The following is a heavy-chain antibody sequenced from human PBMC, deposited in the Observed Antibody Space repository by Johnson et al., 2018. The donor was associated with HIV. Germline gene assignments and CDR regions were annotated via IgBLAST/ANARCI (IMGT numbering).Heavy chain of an antibody. CDR2: ICYDGANK. Sequence: QVQLVESGGGVVQPGRSLRLSCAASGFTFSNYDMHWVRQAPGKGLEWVALICYDGANKYYADSVKGRFTISRDNSKNTLYLQMNSLRAEDTAVYYCAKTEDAFDIWGQGTMVTVSS. CDR1: GFTFSNYD. V-gene: IGHV3-33*06. CDR3: AKTEDAFDI. J-gene: IGHJ3*02.